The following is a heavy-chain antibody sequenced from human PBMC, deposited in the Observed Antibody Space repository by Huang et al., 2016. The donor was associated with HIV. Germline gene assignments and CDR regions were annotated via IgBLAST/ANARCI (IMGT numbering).Heavy chain of an antibody. CDR3: ARHREGPVAYYSGWGSHLNYMNV. D-gene: IGHD3-10*01. Sequence: QLLLQESGPGLVKPSEALALTCAVSGGSIRSSDYHWGWIRQPPGKGLGWIGSIYYKGSTHYRPSLKSRGTIAVDTAKYLFFLNLTSMTAADTAVYYCARHREGPVAYYSGWGSHLNYMNVWGRGRTVVVSS. J-gene: IGHJ6*03. CDR1: GGSIRSSDYH. V-gene: IGHV4-39*01. CDR2: IYYKGST.